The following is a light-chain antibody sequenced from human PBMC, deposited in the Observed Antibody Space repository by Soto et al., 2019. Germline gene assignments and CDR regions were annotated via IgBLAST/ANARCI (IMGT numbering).Light chain of an antibody. CDR2: KAS. J-gene: IGKJ1*01. V-gene: IGKV1-5*03. Sequence: DIQMTQSPSTLSASVGDRVTITCRASQSISSWLAWYQQKPGKAPKLLIYKASTLKSGVPSRFSGSGFGTEFTLTISSLQPGDFATYYCQQYSSRSTFGQGTKVDIK. CDR3: QQYSSRST. CDR1: QSISSW.